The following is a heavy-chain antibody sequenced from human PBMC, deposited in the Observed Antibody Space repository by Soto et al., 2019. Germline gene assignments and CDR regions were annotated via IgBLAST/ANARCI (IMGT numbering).Heavy chain of an antibody. CDR3: ARGVPYYYGSGSYYILNWFDP. CDR1: GGSFSGYH. Sequence: SETLSLTCAVYGGSFSGYHWSWIRQPPGKGLEWIGEINHSGSTNYNPSLKSRVTISVDTSKNQFSLKLSSVTAADTAVYYCARGVPYYYGSGSYYILNWFDPWGQGTLVTVSS. D-gene: IGHD3-10*01. J-gene: IGHJ5*02. V-gene: IGHV4-34*01. CDR2: INHSGST.